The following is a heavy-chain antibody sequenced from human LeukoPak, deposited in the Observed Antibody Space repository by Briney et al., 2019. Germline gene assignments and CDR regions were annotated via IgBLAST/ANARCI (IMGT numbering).Heavy chain of an antibody. Sequence: SETLSLTCTVSGASISSSSYYWSWIRQPAGKGLEWIGRIYTSGSTNYNPSLKSRVTISVDTSKNQFSLKLSSVTAADTAVYYCARGQTAGNILTGYYFDYWGQGTLVTVSS. D-gene: IGHD3-9*01. CDR3: ARGQTAGNILTGYYFDY. V-gene: IGHV4-61*02. J-gene: IGHJ4*02. CDR2: IYTSGST. CDR1: GASISSSSYY.